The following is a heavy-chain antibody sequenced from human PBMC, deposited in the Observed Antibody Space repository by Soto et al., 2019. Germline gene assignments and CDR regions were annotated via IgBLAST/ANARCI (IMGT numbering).Heavy chain of an antibody. V-gene: IGHV5-51*01. Sequence: EVQLVQSGAEVKKPWESLKISCKGSGYSITSYWIGWVRQMPGKGLEWMGILYPGDSDTRYSPSFQGQVTISADKSTSPAYLQWSSLKASDTAMYYCARHENLDISYGSGSHLDYWGQGTRVSVSS. D-gene: IGHD3-10*01. CDR2: LYPGDSDT. J-gene: IGHJ4*02. CDR3: ARHENLDISYGSGSHLDY. CDR1: GYSITSYW.